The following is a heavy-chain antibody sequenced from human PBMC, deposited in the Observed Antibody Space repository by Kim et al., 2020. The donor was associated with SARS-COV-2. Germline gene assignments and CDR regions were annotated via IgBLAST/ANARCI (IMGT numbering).Heavy chain of an antibody. D-gene: IGHD2-2*01. CDR3: AKAQIVVVPAAKWGAFDI. J-gene: IGHJ3*02. Sequence: KGRFTISRDNSKNTLYLQMNSLRAEDTAVYYCAKAQIVVVPAAKWGAFDIWGQGTMVTVSS. V-gene: IGHV3-30*02.